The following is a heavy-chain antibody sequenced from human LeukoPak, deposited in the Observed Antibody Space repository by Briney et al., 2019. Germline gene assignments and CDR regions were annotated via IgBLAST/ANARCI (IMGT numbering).Heavy chain of an antibody. D-gene: IGHD6-19*01. V-gene: IGHV3-7*01. Sequence: GGSLRLSCAASGFTFSSYWMSWVRQAPGKGLEWVANIKEDGSEKYYVDSVKGRFTISRDNAKNSLYLQMNSLRAEDTAVYYCARGAVAGFVKAFDIWGQGTMVTVSS. CDR3: ARGAVAGFVKAFDI. CDR2: IKEDGSEK. CDR1: GFTFSSYW. J-gene: IGHJ3*02.